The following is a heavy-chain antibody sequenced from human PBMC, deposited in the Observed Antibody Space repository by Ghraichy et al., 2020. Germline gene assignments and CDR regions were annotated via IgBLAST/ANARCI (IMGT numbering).Heavy chain of an antibody. V-gene: IGHV3-23*01. CDR1: GFTFSSYA. CDR3: AKLTGDILVVDNWFDP. Sequence: GGSLRLSCAASGFTFSSYAMSWVRQAPGKGLEWVSAISGSGGSTYYADSVKGRFTISRDNSKNTLYLQMNSLRAEDTAVYYCAKLTGDILVVDNWFDPSGKRSLVVVP. D-gene: IGHD2-15*01. CDR2: ISGSGGST. J-gene: IGHJ5*02.